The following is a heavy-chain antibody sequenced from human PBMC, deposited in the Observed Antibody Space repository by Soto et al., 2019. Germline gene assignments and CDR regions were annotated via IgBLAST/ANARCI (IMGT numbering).Heavy chain of an antibody. D-gene: IGHD3-10*01. CDR1: GGTFSSYA. CDR2: IIPIFGTA. J-gene: IGHJ5*02. Sequence: SVKVSCKASGGTFSSYAISWVRQAPGQGLEWMGGIIPIFGTANYAQKFQGRVTITADESTSTAYMELSSLRSEDTAVYYCARVGTMVRASSRVNWFDPWGQGTLVTVSS. V-gene: IGHV1-69*13. CDR3: ARVGTMVRASSRVNWFDP.